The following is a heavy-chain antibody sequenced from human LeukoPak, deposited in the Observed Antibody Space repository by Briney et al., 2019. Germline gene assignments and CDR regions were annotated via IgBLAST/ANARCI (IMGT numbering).Heavy chain of an antibody. CDR2: IYYSGST. Sequence: SETLSLTCTVSGGSISSSSYYWGWIRQPPGKGLEWIGSIYYSGSTYYNPSLKSRVTISVDTSKNQFSLKLSSVTAADTAVYYCARGRVDYGDPPYYFDYWGQGTLVTVSS. CDR1: GGSISSSSYY. J-gene: IGHJ4*02. D-gene: IGHD4-17*01. CDR3: ARGRVDYGDPPYYFDY. V-gene: IGHV4-39*07.